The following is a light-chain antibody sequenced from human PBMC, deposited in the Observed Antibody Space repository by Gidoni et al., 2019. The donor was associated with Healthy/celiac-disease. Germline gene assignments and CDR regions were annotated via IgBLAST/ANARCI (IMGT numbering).Light chain of an antibody. J-gene: IGKJ4*01. CDR1: QEISNY. Sequence: DIQMTQSPSSLSASVGDRVTITCHASQEISNYLNWYQQKPGKAPKLLIYDASNLETGVTSRFSGGGSGTDFTFTISSLQPEDIATYYCQQYDNLPLTFGGGTKVEIK. CDR3: QQYDNLPLT. CDR2: DAS. V-gene: IGKV1-33*01.